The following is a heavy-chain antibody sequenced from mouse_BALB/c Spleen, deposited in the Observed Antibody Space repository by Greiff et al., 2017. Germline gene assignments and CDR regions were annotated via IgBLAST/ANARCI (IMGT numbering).Heavy chain of an antibody. V-gene: IGHV1S22*01. J-gene: IGHJ3*01. CDR2: IYPGSGST. CDR3: TREGEGFAY. Sequence: LQQPGSELVRPGASVKLSCKASGYTFTSYWMHWVKQRHGQGLEWIGNIYPGSGSTNYDEKFKSKGTLTVDTSSSTACMHLSSLTSEDSAVYYGTREGEGFAYWGQGTLVTVSA. CDR1: GYTFTSYW.